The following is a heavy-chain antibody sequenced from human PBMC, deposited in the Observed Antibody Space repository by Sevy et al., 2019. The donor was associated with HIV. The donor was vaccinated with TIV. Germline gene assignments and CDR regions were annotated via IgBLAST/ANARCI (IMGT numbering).Heavy chain of an antibody. CDR1: GFTFSSYW. Sequence: GGSLRLSCAASGFTFSSYWMRWVRQAPGKGLEWVANIKQEGSEKYYVDSVKGRFTISRDNAKNSLYLQMNSLRAEDTAVYYCARHVGRGYDFCCGYPYYYYYGMDVWGQGTTVTVSS. CDR2: IKQEGSEK. D-gene: IGHD3-3*01. V-gene: IGHV3-7*01. CDR3: ARHVGRGYDFCCGYPYYYYYGMDV. J-gene: IGHJ6*02.